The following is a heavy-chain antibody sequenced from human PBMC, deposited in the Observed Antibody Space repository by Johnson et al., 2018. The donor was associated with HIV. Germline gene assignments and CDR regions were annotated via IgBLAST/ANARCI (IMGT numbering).Heavy chain of an antibody. CDR1: GFTFRNAW. CDR2: IWYDGTNK. Sequence: QVQLVESGGGLVKPGGSLRLSCAASGFTFRNAWMSWVRQPPGKGLEWVAVIWYDGTNKDYADSVKGRFTISRDNSKNTLYLQMNSLRAEDTAVYYCAKVFYGGNNPQHAYYIWGQGTIVTVSS. J-gene: IGHJ3*02. D-gene: IGHD4-23*01. V-gene: IGHV3-33*06. CDR3: AKVFYGGNNPQHAYYI.